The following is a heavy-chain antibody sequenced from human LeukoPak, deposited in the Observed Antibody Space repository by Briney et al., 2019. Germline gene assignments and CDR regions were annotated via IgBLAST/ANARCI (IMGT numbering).Heavy chain of an antibody. J-gene: IGHJ4*02. CDR2: MTEDGNNE. CDR1: AFTISGYW. CDR3: TRGLHDY. V-gene: IGHV3-7*01. D-gene: IGHD2-15*01. Sequence: GGSLRLSYAASAFTISGYWMNWVRQAPGKGLEWVASMTEDGNNEFYVDSVKGRFTISGDNAKNSLYLQMNSLRADDTAVYYCTRGLHDYWGQGTLVTVS.